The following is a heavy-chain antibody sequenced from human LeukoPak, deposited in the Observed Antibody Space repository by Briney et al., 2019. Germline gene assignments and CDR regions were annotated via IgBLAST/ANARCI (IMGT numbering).Heavy chain of an antibody. CDR1: GYTFTSYD. CDR2: MNPNSGNT. D-gene: IGHD6-19*01. V-gene: IGHV1-8*01. J-gene: IGHJ6*02. Sequence: GASVKVSCKASGYTFTSYDINWVRQATGQGLEWMGRMNPNSGNTGYAQKFQGRVTMTRNTSISTAYMELSSLRSEDTAVYYCARGGASSGWWLPHYYYYGMDVWGQGTTVTVSS. CDR3: ARGGASSGWWLPHYYYYGMDV.